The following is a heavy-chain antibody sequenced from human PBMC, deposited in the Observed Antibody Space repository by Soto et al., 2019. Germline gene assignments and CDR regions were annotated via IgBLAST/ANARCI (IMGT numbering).Heavy chain of an antibody. CDR3: AGARPWRNWNYFDY. J-gene: IGHJ4*01. CDR2: ISGSGGST. D-gene: IGHD1-1*01. V-gene: IGHV3-23*01. Sequence: PGGSLRLSCAASGFTFSSYAMSWVRQAPGKGLEWVSAISGSGGSTYYADSVKGRFTISRDNSKNTLYLQMNSRRAEDTAVYCCAGARPWRNWNYFDYWGQGTLVTVSS. CDR1: GFTFSSYA.